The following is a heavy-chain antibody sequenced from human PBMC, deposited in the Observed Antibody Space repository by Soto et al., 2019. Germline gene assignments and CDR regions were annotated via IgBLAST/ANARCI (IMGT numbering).Heavy chain of an antibody. J-gene: IGHJ4*02. V-gene: IGHV3-23*01. D-gene: IGHD3-10*01. Sequence: GGSLRLSCAASGFTFSSYAMSWVRQAPGKGLEWVSAISGSGGSTYYADSVKGRFTISRDNSKNTLNLQMNGLRAEDTAVYYCAKAFYGSGSYSPPDYWGQGTLVTVSS. CDR2: ISGSGGST. CDR1: GFTFSSYA. CDR3: AKAFYGSGSYSPPDY.